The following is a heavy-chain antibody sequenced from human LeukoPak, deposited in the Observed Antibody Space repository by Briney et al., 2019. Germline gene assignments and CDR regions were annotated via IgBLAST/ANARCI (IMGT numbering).Heavy chain of an antibody. CDR2: INPNSGGT. J-gene: IGHJ3*02. V-gene: IGHV1-2*02. Sequence: ASVKVACKASGYTFSDYHMHRVRQAPGQGLEWMGWINPNSGGTIYAQKFQGRVTMTRDTSITTAYMELSRLRSDDTAVYYCARARAPGDPFDIWGQGTMVTVSS. D-gene: IGHD1-26*01. CDR3: ARARAPGDPFDI. CDR1: GYTFSDYH.